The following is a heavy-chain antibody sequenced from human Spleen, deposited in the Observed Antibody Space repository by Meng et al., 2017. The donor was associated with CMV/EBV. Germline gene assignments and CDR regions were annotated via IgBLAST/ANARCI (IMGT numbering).Heavy chain of an antibody. CDR2: INPHSGDT. V-gene: IGHV1-2*02. CDR3: AREELVDSCLDY. D-gene: IGHD1-26*01. Sequence: ASVKVSCKAFGYSFTGYYIQWVRQAPGQGLEWMGWINPHSGDTNYAQKFQGRVTMTRDTSISTAYMELSRLRSDDTAVYYCAREELVDSCLDYWGQGTLVTVSS. J-gene: IGHJ4*02. CDR1: GYSFTGYY.